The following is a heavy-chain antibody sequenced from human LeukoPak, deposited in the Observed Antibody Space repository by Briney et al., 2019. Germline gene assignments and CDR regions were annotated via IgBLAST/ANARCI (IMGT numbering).Heavy chain of an antibody. J-gene: IGHJ5*02. V-gene: IGHV4-39*07. Sequence: SETLSLTCTVSGGSISSSSYYWGWIRQPPGKGLEWIGSIYYSGSAYYNPSLKSRVTISVDTSKNQFSLKLSSVTAADTAVYYCASTLFGVVNWFDPWGQGTLVTVSS. CDR3: ASTLFGVVNWFDP. CDR2: IYYSGSA. CDR1: GGSISSSSYY. D-gene: IGHD3-3*01.